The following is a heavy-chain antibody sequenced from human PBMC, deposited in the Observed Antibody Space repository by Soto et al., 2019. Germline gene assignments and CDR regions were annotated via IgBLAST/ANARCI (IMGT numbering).Heavy chain of an antibody. D-gene: IGHD2-8*01. CDR2: IYWNDDK. J-gene: IGHJ4*02. CDR1: GFSLSTSVVG. Sequence: EXGPTLVNRTHTLTLTCTFSGFSLSTSVVGVGWIRQPPGKALEWLALIYWNDDKRYSPSLKSRLTITKDTSKNQVVLTLTNMDPVDTATYHCSHRRAGLNGVWGQGTLVTVYS. CDR3: SHRRAGLNGV. V-gene: IGHV2-5*01.